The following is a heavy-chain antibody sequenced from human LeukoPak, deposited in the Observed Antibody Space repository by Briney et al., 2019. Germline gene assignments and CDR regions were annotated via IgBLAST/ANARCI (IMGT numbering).Heavy chain of an antibody. CDR1: GGTFSSYA. D-gene: IGHD6-19*01. CDR2: IIPILGIA. J-gene: IGHJ5*02. Sequence: SVKVSCNASGGTFSSYAISWVRPAPGQGLEWMGRIIPILGIANYAQKFQGRVTITADKSTSTAYMELSSLRSEDTAVYYCAGYSSGFNWFDPWGQGTLVTVSS. V-gene: IGHV1-69*04. CDR3: AGYSSGFNWFDP.